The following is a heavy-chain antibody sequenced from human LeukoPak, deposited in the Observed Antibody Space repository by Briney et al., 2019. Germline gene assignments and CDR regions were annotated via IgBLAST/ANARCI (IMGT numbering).Heavy chain of an antibody. V-gene: IGHV3-30*18. CDR3: AKQPQLVYFDC. D-gene: IGHD6-13*01. Sequence: PGRSLRLSCAASGFTFSSYGMHWVRQAPGKGLEWVAVISYDGSNKYYADSVKGRFTISRDNSKNTLYLQMNSLRAEDTAVYYCAKQPQLVYFDCWGQGTLVTVSS. J-gene: IGHJ4*02. CDR1: GFTFSSYG. CDR2: ISYDGSNK.